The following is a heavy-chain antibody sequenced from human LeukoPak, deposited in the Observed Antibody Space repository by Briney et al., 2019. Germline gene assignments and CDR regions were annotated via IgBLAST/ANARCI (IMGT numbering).Heavy chain of an antibody. CDR3: ARGGPAGQTPDY. Sequence: GGSLRLSCAASGFTVSSKYMTWVRQAPGKGLEWVSFINNDGSVADYADSVKGRFTISRDNAKNTVYLQLNSLGAEDRAVYYCARGGPAGQTPDYWGHGTLVTVSS. V-gene: IGHV3-74*01. CDR2: INNDGSVA. D-gene: IGHD5-12*01. J-gene: IGHJ4*01. CDR1: GFTVSSKY.